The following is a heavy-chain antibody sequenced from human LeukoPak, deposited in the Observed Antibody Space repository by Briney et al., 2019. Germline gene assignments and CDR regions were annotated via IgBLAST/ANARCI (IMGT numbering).Heavy chain of an antibody. J-gene: IGHJ4*02. D-gene: IGHD3-9*01. CDR2: ISTRNGDL. Sequence: GASVKVSCKASGYTFINYGFSWVRQAPGQGLEWMGWISTRNGDLNYAQKFLGRLIMTTDASTSTAYMELRNLKSDDTAIYYCARDRFWDGDILTGPDWGQGTLVTVSS. CDR3: ARDRFWDGDILTGPD. V-gene: IGHV1-18*01. CDR1: GYTFINYG.